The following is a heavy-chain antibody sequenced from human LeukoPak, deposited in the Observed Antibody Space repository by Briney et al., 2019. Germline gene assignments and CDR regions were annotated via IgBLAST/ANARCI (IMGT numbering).Heavy chain of an antibody. D-gene: IGHD1-26*01. V-gene: IGHV3-30*02. J-gene: IGHJ4*02. CDR2: IPFSGRDE. Sequence: PGGSLRLSCATFGFSFESYGLHWVRQAPGKGLEWVTFIPFSGRDENYADSVRGRFTISRDNSKNTVYLQMNSLRPDDTGIYYCVKDCGLGGSGDYWGQGTLVTVSS. CDR3: VKDCGLGGSGDY. CDR1: GFSFESYG.